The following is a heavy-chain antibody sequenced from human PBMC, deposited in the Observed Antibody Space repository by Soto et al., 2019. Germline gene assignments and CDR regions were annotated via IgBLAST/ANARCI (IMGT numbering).Heavy chain of an antibody. D-gene: IGHD5-12*01. J-gene: IGHJ4*02. CDR3: AREEMATLCFDY. V-gene: IGHV3-30-3*01. Sequence: QVQLVESGGGVVQPGRSLRLSCAASGFTFSSYATHWVRQAPGKGLEWVAVISYDGSNKYYADSVKGRFTISRDNSKNTLYLQMNSLRAEDTAVYYCAREEMATLCFDYWGQGTLVTVSS. CDR2: ISYDGSNK. CDR1: GFTFSSYA.